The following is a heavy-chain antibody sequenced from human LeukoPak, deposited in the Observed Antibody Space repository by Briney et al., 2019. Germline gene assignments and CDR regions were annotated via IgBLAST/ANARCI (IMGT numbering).Heavy chain of an antibody. CDR2: ISGSGGST. V-gene: IGHV3-23*01. CDR1: GFTFSSYA. CDR3: AKDLSGRLVKDY. Sequence: PGGSLRLSCAASGFTFSSYAMSWVCQAPGKGLEWVSAISGSGGSTYYADSVKGRFTISRDNSKNTLYLQMNSLRAEDTAVYYCAKDLSGRLVKDYWGQGTLVTVSS. D-gene: IGHD3-9*01. J-gene: IGHJ4*02.